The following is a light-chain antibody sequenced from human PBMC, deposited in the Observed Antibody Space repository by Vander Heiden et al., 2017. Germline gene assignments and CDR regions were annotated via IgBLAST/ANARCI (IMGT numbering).Light chain of an antibody. CDR2: DDS. J-gene: IGLJ2*01. CDR3: QVWDSSSDHVV. Sequence: SYVLTQPPSVSVTPGQTARITGGGNNVGSKGVHWYQQKPGQAPVLVVYDDSDRPSGIPERFSGSNSGNTATLTISRVEAGDEADYYCQVWDSSSDHVVFGGGTKLTVL. CDR1: NVGSKG. V-gene: IGLV3-21*02.